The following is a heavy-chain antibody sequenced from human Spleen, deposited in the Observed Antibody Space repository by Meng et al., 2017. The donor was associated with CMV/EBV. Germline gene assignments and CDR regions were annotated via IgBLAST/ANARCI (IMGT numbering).Heavy chain of an antibody. V-gene: IGHV5-51*01. J-gene: IGHJ5*02. CDR1: GYTFTNYW. Sequence: GESLKISCKGSGYTFTNYWIVWVRQMPGKGLEWMGIIYPSDSDTKYSPSLQGQVTISADKSINTAYLQWSSLKASDTAMYYCARHPDNWFDPWGQGTLVTVSS. CDR3: ARHPDNWFDP. CDR2: IYPSDSDT.